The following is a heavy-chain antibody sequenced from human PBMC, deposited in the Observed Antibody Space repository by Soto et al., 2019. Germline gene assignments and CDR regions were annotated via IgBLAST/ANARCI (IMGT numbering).Heavy chain of an antibody. CDR3: ARSRRTSDMIVVVMLDN. Sequence: ASVKVSCKASGYTFTSYGISWVRQAPGQGLEWMGWISAYNGNTNHAQELQGRVTMTTDTCTRTAYMELRSLRSDDTTVYYCARSRRTSDMIVVVMLDNWGQGALVAAST. V-gene: IGHV1-18*01. CDR1: GYTFTSYG. CDR2: ISAYNGNT. J-gene: IGHJ4*02. D-gene: IGHD3-22*01.